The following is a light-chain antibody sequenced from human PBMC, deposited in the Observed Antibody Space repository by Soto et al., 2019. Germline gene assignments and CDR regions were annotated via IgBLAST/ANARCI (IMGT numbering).Light chain of an antibody. CDR2: GAF. CDR3: QQYGVSPLT. Sequence: EIVLTQSPGTLSLSPGETATVSCRATESLITKALAWYQQKPGQAPRLLIYGAFTRDAAIPDRFNGSGSGTDFALTISRLELEDSAVYYCQQYGVSPLTFRPGTKVEIK. J-gene: IGKJ3*01. V-gene: IGKV3-20*01. CDR1: ESLITKA.